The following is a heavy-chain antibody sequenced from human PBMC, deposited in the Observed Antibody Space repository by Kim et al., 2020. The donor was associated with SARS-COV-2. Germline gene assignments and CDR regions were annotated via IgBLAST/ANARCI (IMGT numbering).Heavy chain of an antibody. D-gene: IGHD6-19*01. V-gene: IGHV1-24*01. CDR2: FDPEDGET. Sequence: ASVKVSCKVSGYTLTELSMHWVRQAPGKGLEWMGGFDPEDGETIYAHKFQGRVTMTEDTSTDTAYMELSSLRSEDTAVYYCATVPIAVARRERAFDIWGQGTMVTVSS. CDR3: ATVPIAVARRERAFDI. CDR1: GYTLTELS. J-gene: IGHJ3*02.